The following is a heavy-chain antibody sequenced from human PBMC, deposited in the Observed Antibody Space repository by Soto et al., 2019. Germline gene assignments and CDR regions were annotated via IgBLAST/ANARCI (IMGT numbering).Heavy chain of an antibody. Sequence: PGGSLRLSCAASGFTFSSYWMHWVRQAPGKGLVWVSRINPDGSATNYADSVKGRFTISRDNAKNTLYLQMNSLRAEDTAVFYCGRGGSDSPMAPGYWGQGTLVTVSP. CDR2: INPDGSAT. CDR3: GRGGSDSPMAPGY. CDR1: GFTFSSYW. V-gene: IGHV3-74*01. J-gene: IGHJ4*02. D-gene: IGHD5-18*01.